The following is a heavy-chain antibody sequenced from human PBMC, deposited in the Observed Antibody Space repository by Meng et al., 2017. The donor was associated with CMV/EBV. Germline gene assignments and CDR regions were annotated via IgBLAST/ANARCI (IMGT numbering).Heavy chain of an antibody. V-gene: IGHV3-21*01. CDR1: GFTFSSYS. Sequence: GGSLRLSCAASGFTFSSYSMNWVRQAPGKGLEWVSSISSSSSYIYYADSVKGRFTISRDNAKNSLYLQMNSLRAEDTAVYYCARVCNTSPYYDFWSGYFSADVYGMDVCGQGTTVPFSS. CDR2: ISSSSSYI. J-gene: IGHJ6*02. CDR3: ARVCNTSPYYDFWSGYFSADVYGMDV. D-gene: IGHD3-3*01.